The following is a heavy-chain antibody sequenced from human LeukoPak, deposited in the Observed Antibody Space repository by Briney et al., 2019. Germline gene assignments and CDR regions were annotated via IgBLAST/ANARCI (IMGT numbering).Heavy chain of an antibody. CDR2: INPNSADT. Sequence: ASVKVSCKASGYTFTGYYMHWVRQAPGRGLECMGWINPNSADTNYAQKFQGRVTMSRDTSISTAYMELNRLRSDDTAVYYCVKDSGARLRLDSWGQGTLVTVSS. J-gene: IGHJ4*02. D-gene: IGHD1-26*01. CDR1: GYTFTGYY. CDR3: VKDSGARLRLDS. V-gene: IGHV1-2*02.